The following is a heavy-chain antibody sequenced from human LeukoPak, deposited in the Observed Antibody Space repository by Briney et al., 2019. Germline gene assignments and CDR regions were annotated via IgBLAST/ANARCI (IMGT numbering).Heavy chain of an antibody. CDR1: GCTVSSYN. D-gene: IGHD3-3*01. CDR3: ARDYIAYDPLDY. V-gene: IGHV3-21*01. CDR2: ISSSSSYI. J-gene: IGHJ4*02. Sequence: GGSHRLYCETAGCTVSSYNRNRVRQAPGKRLELVSSISSSSSYIYYADSVKGRFTISRDNAKNSLYLQMNSLRAEDTAVYWCARDYIAYDPLDYWGQGTLVTVSS.